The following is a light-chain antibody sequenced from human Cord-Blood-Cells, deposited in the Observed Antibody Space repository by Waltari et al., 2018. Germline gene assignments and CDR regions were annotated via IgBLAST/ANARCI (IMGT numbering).Light chain of an antibody. Sequence: EIVLTQSPGTLSLSQGERATLSCRASQSVSSSYLAWYQKKPGQAPRLLIYGASSRATGIPDRFSGSGSGTDFTLTISRLEPEDFAVYYCQQYGSSPNSFGQGTKVEIK. J-gene: IGKJ2*03. V-gene: IGKV3-20*01. CDR2: GAS. CDR3: QQYGSSPNS. CDR1: QSVSSSY.